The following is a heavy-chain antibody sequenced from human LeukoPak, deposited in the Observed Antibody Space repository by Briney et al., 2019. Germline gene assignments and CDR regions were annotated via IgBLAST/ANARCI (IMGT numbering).Heavy chain of an antibody. Sequence: ASVKVSCKASGYTFTSYYMRWVRQAPGQGLEWMGIINPIGGSTSYAQKFQGRVTMTRDMSTSTAYMELSSLRSEDTAVYYCATGMTTVVIGAPRYNCFDPWGQGTLVTVSS. CDR1: GYTFTSYY. V-gene: IGHV1-46*01. CDR2: INPIGGST. D-gene: IGHD4-23*01. CDR3: ATGMTTVVIGAPRYNCFDP. J-gene: IGHJ5*02.